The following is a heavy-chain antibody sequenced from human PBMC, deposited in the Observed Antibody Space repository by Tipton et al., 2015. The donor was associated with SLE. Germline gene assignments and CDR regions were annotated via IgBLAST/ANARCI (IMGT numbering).Heavy chain of an antibody. CDR3: AREPREDLVDC. V-gene: IGHV1-2*02. Sequence: QSGAEVKKPGSSVTVSCKASGSTFSSHAMGWVRQAPGQGLEWMGWISPNSGGTDYAPKFQGRVAMTSDTSISTAYMEMSGLTSDDTAGYYCAREPREDLVDCWGQGTLVTVS. J-gene: IGHJ4*02. CDR2: ISPNSGGT. CDR1: GSTFSSHA. D-gene: IGHD5-24*01.